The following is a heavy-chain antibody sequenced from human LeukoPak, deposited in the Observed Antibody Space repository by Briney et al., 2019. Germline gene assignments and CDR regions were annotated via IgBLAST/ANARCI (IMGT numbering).Heavy chain of an antibody. CDR2: INHSGST. CDR3: ARSGRDVGFAFDI. D-gene: IGHD5-12*01. Sequence: SETLSLTFAVYGGPSNDYYWNWLRQPPGKGLEWIGEINHSGSTNYHPSYKSRVTISLDTSQNHFSLKLTSVTAADTAVYYCARSGRDVGFAFDIWGLGTLVTISS. V-gene: IGHV4-34*01. CDR1: GGPSNDYY. J-gene: IGHJ3*02.